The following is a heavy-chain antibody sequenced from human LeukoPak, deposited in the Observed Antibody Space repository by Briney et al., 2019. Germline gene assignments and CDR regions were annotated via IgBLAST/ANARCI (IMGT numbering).Heavy chain of an antibody. CDR3: ARGPGDFYDTGGYYYVPDY. CDR1: GYTFTSYG. J-gene: IGHJ4*02. V-gene: IGHV1-69*05. D-gene: IGHD3-22*01. Sequence: SVKVSCKASGYTFTSYGISWVRQAPGQGLEWMGGIIPIFGTANYAQKFQGRVTITTDESTSTAYMELSSLRSEDTAVYYCARGPGDFYDTGGYYYVPDYWGQGTLVTVSS. CDR2: IIPIFGTA.